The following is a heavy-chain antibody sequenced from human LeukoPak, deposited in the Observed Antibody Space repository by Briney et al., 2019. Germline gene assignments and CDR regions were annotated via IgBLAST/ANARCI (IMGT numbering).Heavy chain of an antibody. CDR3: ARAVDTQIDY. D-gene: IGHD5-24*01. V-gene: IGHV1-8*02. CDR2: INPNSGNT. J-gene: IGHJ4*02. Sequence: ASVKVSCKASGYTFTGYYMHWVRQAPGQGLEWMGWINPNSGNTGYAQKFQGRVTMTRNTSISTAYMELSSLRSEDTAVYYCARAVDTQIDYWGQGTLVTVSS. CDR1: GYTFTGYY.